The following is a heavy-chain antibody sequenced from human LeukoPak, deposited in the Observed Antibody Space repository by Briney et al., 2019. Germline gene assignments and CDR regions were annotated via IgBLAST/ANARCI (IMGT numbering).Heavy chain of an antibody. D-gene: IGHD3-10*01. J-gene: IGHJ4*02. CDR3: ARTSGSLYYYGSGSYYGY. CDR1: GFTFSDYY. Sequence: GGSLRLSCAASGFTFSDYYMSWIRQAPGKGLEWVSYISSSSSYTNYADSVKGRFTISRDNAKNSLYLQMNSLRAEDTAVYYCARTSGSLYYYGSGSYYGYWGQGTLATVSS. V-gene: IGHV3-11*06. CDR2: ISSSSSYT.